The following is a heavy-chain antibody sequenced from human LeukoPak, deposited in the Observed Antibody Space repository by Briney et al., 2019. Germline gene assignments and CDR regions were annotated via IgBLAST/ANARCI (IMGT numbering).Heavy chain of an antibody. J-gene: IGHJ6*03. CDR1: GFTFSSYA. CDR3: ARARCSSTSCYHYYYYYYMDV. V-gene: IGHV3-23*01. CDR2: INGSGGRT. Sequence: GGSLRLSCAASGFTFSSYAMSWVRQAPGKGLEWVSDINGSGGRTDYADSVKGRFTISRDNSKNTLYLQMNSLRSDDTAVYYCARARCSSTSCYHYYYYYYMDVWGKGTTVTISS. D-gene: IGHD2-2*01.